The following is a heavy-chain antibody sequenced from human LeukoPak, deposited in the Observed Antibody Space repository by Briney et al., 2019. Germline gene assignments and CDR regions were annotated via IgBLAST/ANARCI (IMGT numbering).Heavy chain of an antibody. V-gene: IGHV4-34*01. J-gene: IGHJ4*02. CDR3: ARLVGATPPVY. CDR2: INHSGST. Sequence: SETLSLTCTVSGGSISSYYWSWIRQPPGKGLEWIGEINHSGSTNYNPSLKSRVTISVDTSKNQFSLKLSSVTAADTAVYYCARLVGATPPVYWGQGTLVTVSS. CDR1: GGSISSYY. D-gene: IGHD1-26*01.